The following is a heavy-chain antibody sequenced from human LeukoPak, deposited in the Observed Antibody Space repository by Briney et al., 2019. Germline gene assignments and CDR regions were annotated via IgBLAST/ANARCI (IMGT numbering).Heavy chain of an antibody. V-gene: IGHV3-49*04. D-gene: IGHD2/OR15-2a*01. J-gene: IGHJ6*03. CDR3: TRSRDSTNYYYYMDV. CDR1: GFTSDDYA. CDR2: IRSKGYGGTI. Sequence: GGSLRLSCVASGFTSDDYALSWVRQAPGKGLEWVGFIRSKGYGGTIEYAASVKGRFTISRDDSKSIAHLQMNSLQTEDTAVYYCTRSRDSTNYYYYMDVWGKGTTVTISS.